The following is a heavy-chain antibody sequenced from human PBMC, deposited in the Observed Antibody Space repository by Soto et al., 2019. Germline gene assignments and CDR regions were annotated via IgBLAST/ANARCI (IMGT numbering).Heavy chain of an antibody. CDR2: ISGIGGST. D-gene: IGHD6-13*01. V-gene: IGHV3-23*01. CDR3: AKTLRQQLALLYFDD. J-gene: IGHJ4*02. CDR1: SVTFSTYA. Sequence: GGSLRLSVAASSVTFSTYAMSLVRQAPVKGLECVSAISGIGGSTYYADSLKGWFTISIDNAKNPLYMQMNSLRAEDTDVYYCAKTLRQQLALLYFDDWGQGTLVTVSS.